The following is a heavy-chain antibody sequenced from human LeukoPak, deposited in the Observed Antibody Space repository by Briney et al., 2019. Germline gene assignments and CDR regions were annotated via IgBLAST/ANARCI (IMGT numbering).Heavy chain of an antibody. Sequence: SETLSLTCTVSGGSISSYYWSWIRQPPGKGLDWIGYIYYSGSTNYNPSLKSRVTISVDTSKNQFSLKLSSVTAADTAVYYCASTLASGSYWRGFDYWGQGTLVTVSS. V-gene: IGHV4-59*01. CDR2: IYYSGST. CDR1: GGSISSYY. CDR3: ASTLASGSYWRGFDY. J-gene: IGHJ4*02. D-gene: IGHD1-26*01.